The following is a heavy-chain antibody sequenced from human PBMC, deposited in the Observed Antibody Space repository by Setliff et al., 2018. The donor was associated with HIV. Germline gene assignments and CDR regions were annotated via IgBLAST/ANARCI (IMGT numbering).Heavy chain of an antibody. V-gene: IGHV3-53*01. Sequence: GGSLRLSCAASGFTVSSTYMSWVRQSPVRGLEWVSVVYSAGNTYYADSVRGRFTISRDNAKNTLYLQMNSLTAEDTAVYYCARICGGSKCSVGHWGQGTLVTVSS. J-gene: IGHJ4*02. D-gene: IGHD2-15*01. CDR2: VYSAGNT. CDR1: GFTVSSTY. CDR3: ARICGGSKCSVGH.